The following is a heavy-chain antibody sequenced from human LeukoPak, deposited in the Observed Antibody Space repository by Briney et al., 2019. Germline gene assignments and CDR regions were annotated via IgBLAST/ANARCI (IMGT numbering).Heavy chain of an antibody. V-gene: IGHV3-48*01. CDR2: ISHTSDSI. CDR3: ARATRNGYDY. D-gene: IGHD5-24*01. Sequence: GGSLRLSCVASGFTFRIYGMNCVRQAPGKGPEWVSYISHTSDSILYADSVKGRFTMSRDNAKKSLYLQMNSLRAEDSAVYYCARATRNGYDYWGQGTLVTVSS. J-gene: IGHJ4*02. CDR1: GFTFRIYG.